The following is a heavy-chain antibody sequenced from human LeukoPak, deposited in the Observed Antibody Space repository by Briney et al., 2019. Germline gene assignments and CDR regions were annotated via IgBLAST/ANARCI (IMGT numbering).Heavy chain of an antibody. CDR2: ITSSSSYI. Sequence: GGSLRLSCAASGFTFSSYTMNWVRQAPGKGLEWVSSITSSSSYIYYADSVKGRFTISRDNAKNSLYLQMNSLRAEDTALYYCARVGIYGDYGRYFDYWGQGTLVTVSS. CDR3: ARVGIYGDYGRYFDY. CDR1: GFTFSSYT. J-gene: IGHJ4*02. D-gene: IGHD4-17*01. V-gene: IGHV3-21*04.